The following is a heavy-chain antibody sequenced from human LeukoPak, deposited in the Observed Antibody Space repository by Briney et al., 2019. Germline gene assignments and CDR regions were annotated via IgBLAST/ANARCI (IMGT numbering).Heavy chain of an antibody. CDR3: ARDGGSSWYFDY. V-gene: IGHV3-11*04. Sequence: PGGSLRLSCAASGFTFSDYYMSWIRQAPGKGLECVSYISSSGNTIYHADSVKGRFTISRDNAKNSLYLQMSSLRAEDTAVYYCARDGGSSWYFDYWGQGTLVTVSS. CDR1: GFTFSDYY. J-gene: IGHJ4*02. CDR2: ISSSGNTI. D-gene: IGHD6-13*01.